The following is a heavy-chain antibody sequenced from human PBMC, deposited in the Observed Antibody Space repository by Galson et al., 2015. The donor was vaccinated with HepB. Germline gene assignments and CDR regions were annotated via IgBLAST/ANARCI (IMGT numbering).Heavy chain of an antibody. CDR2: IYPGDSDT. CDR3: ARLLRLCNKTICEGGRFDP. Sequence: QSGAEVKKAGESLKISCQGSGYTSEYTFISSWIAWVRQRPGQGLEWMGIIYPGDSDTRSSPSFHGQVTISADKSISTAYLQWNTLKASDTATYYCARLLRLCNKTICEGGRFDPWGQGTLVTVSS. V-gene: IGHV5-51*01. CDR1: GYTSEYTFISSW. J-gene: IGHJ5*02. D-gene: IGHD2/OR15-2a*01.